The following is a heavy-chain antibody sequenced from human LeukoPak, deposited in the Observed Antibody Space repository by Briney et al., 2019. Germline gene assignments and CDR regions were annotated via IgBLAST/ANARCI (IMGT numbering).Heavy chain of an antibody. CDR3: AKEYSSSWYYFDY. CDR1: GFTFDDYA. D-gene: IGHD6-13*01. CDR2: ISWNSGSI. Sequence: GGSLRLSCAASGFTFDDYAMHWVRQAPGKGLEWVSGISWNSGSIGYADSVKGRFTISRDNAKNSLYLQMNSLRAEDTALYYCAKEYSSSWYYFDYWGQGTLVTVSS. J-gene: IGHJ4*02. V-gene: IGHV3-9*01.